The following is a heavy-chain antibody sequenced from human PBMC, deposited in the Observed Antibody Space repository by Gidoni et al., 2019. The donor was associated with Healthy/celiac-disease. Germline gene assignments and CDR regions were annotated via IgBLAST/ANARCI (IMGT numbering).Heavy chain of an antibody. Sequence: QVQLVQSGAEVKKPGASVKVSCKASGYTFTSYAMHWVRQAPGQRLEWMGWINAGNGNTKYSQKFQGRVTITRDTSASTAYMELSSLRSEDTAVYYCARAIGSGWYYFDYWGQGTLVTVSS. J-gene: IGHJ4*02. CDR3: ARAIGSGWYYFDY. CDR1: GYTFTSYA. CDR2: INAGNGNT. V-gene: IGHV1-3*01. D-gene: IGHD6-19*01.